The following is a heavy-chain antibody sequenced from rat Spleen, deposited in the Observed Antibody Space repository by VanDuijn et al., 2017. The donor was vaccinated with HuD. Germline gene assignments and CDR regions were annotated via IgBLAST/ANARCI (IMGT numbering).Heavy chain of an antibody. CDR1: GCIFRNYD. Sequence: EVRLVESGGGLVRPGGSLKVSCEASGCIFRNYDMVWVRQAPTKGLAWVAAISPSGGTTYYRDSGKGRFTVVRDNAKSTLYLQKDSLRSEDTATDYCGRTSLKGFRREAWGKRTSLT. D-gene: IGHD3-5*01. V-gene: IGHV5-25*01. CDR3: GRTSLKGFRREA. CDR2: ISPSGGTT. J-gene: IGHJ4*01.